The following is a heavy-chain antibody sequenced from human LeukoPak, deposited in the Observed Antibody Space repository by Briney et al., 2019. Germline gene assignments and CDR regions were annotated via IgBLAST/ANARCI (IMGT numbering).Heavy chain of an antibody. CDR3: ARGDWDAFDI. Sequence: SETLSLTCTVSGGSISSYYWSWIRQPPGKGLEWIGYIYYSGSTNYKPSLKSRVTISVDTAKNQFSLKLSSVTAADTAVYYCARGDWDAFDIWGQGTMVTVSS. CDR2: IYYSGST. J-gene: IGHJ3*02. D-gene: IGHD3/OR15-3a*01. V-gene: IGHV4-59*01. CDR1: GGSISSYY.